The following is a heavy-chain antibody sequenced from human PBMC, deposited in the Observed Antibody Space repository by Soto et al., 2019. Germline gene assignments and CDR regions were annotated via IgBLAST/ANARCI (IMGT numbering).Heavy chain of an antibody. D-gene: IGHD2-15*01. CDR3: AKVEEYCSGGSCGYFDY. Sequence: GGSLRLSCAASGFTFSSYSMNWVRQAPGKGLEWVSFITSDGSNKYYADSVKGRFTISRDNSKNTLYLQMNSLRAEDTAVYYCAKVEEYCSGGSCGYFDYWGQGTLVTVSS. CDR1: GFTFSSYS. CDR2: ITSDGSNK. J-gene: IGHJ4*02. V-gene: IGHV3-30*02.